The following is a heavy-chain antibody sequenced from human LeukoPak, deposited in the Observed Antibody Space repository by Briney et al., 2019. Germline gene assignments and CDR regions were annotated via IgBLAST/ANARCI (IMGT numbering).Heavy chain of an antibody. CDR2: IYSSGRT. V-gene: IGHV4-61*02. Sequence: SETLSLTCNVSGGSISSDDYYWSWIRQPAGKGLEWIGRIYSSGRTDYNPSLKSRVSISIDTSKKHFSLQLSSVTAADTAVYYCARAASSWNRGGFTFWGQGTMVTVS. CDR1: GGSISSDDYY. CDR3: ARAASSWNRGGFTF. J-gene: IGHJ3*01. D-gene: IGHD6-13*01.